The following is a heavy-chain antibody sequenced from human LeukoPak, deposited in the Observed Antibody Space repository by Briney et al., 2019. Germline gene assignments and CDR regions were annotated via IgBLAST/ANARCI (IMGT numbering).Heavy chain of an antibody. D-gene: IGHD2-2*02. V-gene: IGHV1-69*13. Sequence: SVKVSCKASGGTFSSYAISWVRQAPGQGLEWMGGIIPIFGTANYAQKFQGRVTITADESTSTAYMELSSLRSEDTAVYYCARVQRYCGSTSCYKTMGYWGQGTLVTVSS. CDR1: GGTFSSYA. CDR3: ARVQRYCGSTSCYKTMGY. J-gene: IGHJ4*02. CDR2: IIPIFGTA.